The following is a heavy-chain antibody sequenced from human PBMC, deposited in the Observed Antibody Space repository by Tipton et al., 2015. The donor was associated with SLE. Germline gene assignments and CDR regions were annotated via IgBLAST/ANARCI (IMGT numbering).Heavy chain of an antibody. CDR1: GGSISSHY. J-gene: IGHJ3*02. Sequence: TLSLTCTVSGGSISSHYWSWIRQPPGKGLEWIGYIYYSGSTNYNPSLKSRVTISVGTSKNQFSLKLSSVTAADTAVYYCARWENAFDIWGQGTMVTVSS. D-gene: IGHD1-26*01. V-gene: IGHV4-59*11. CDR3: ARWENAFDI. CDR2: IYYSGST.